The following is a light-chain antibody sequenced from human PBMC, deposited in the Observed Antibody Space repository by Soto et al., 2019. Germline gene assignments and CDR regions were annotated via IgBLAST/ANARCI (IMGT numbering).Light chain of an antibody. J-gene: IGLJ3*02. CDR2: EVS. CDR3: SSYTRSSTLV. CDR1: SSDVGGYNY. V-gene: IGLV2-14*01. Sequence: QSALTQPASVSGSPGQSITISCTGTSSDVGGYNYVSWYQQHPGKAPKLMIYEVSNRPSGVSNRFSGFKSGNTASLTISRLEAEGEADYSCSSYTRSSTLVCGGGTKLPLL.